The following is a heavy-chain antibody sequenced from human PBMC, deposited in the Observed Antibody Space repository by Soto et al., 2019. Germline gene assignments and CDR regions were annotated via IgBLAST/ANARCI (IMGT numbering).Heavy chain of an antibody. CDR2: IYYSGST. J-gene: IGHJ6*02. CDR3: ARDTAMVTTKYYYYGMDV. CDR1: GGSISSGDYY. D-gene: IGHD5-18*01. V-gene: IGHV4-30-4*01. Sequence: PSETLSLTCTVSGGSISSGDYYWSWIRQPPGKGLEWIGYIYYSGSTYYNPSLKSRVTISVDTSKNQFSLKLSSVTAADTAVYYCARDTAMVTTKYYYYGMDVWGQVTTVTVSS.